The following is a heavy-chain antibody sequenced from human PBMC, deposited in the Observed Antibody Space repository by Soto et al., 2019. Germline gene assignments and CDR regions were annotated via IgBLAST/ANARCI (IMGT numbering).Heavy chain of an antibody. CDR3: ARGVLLAPDV. J-gene: IGHJ6*02. CDR1: GGSITSHY. CDR2: MYYSGRT. D-gene: IGHD1-26*01. V-gene: IGHV4-59*08. Sequence: KPSETLSLTCSVSGGSITSHYWTWVRQPPGKGLEWIGYMYYSGRTNYNPSLKSRVTVSIDPSKNQFSLQMSSITAADTAVYYCARGVLLAPDVWGQGTTVTVSS.